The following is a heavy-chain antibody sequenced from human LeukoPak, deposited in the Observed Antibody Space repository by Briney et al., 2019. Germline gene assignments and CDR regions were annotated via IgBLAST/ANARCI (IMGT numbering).Heavy chain of an antibody. V-gene: IGHV1-18*01. J-gene: IGHJ6*03. CDR3: ARGGDRDCSSTSCYYYYMDV. CDR2: ISAYNGNT. CDR1: GYTFTSYG. D-gene: IGHD2-2*01. Sequence: ASVKVSCKASGYTFTSYGISWVRQAPGQGLEWMGWISAYNGNTNYAQKLQGRVTMTTDTSTSTAYMELRSLRSDDTAVYYCARGGDRDCSSTSCYYYYMDVWGKGTTVTVSS.